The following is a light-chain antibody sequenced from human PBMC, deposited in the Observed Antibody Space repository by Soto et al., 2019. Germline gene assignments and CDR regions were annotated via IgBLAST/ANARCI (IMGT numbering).Light chain of an antibody. CDR3: AAWDDSLNGHVV. CDR2: SNN. V-gene: IGLV1-44*01. J-gene: IGLJ2*01. Sequence: QSVLTQPPSASGTPGQRVTISCSGSSSNIGSITVNWYQQLPGTAPKLLIYSNNQRPSGVPDRFSGSKSGTSASLAISELHAEDEADYYCAAWDDSLNGHVVFGGGTKLTVL. CDR1: SSNIGSIT.